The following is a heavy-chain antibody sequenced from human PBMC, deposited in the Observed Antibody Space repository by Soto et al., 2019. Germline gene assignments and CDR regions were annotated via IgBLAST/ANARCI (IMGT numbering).Heavy chain of an antibody. CDR2: MNPNSGNT. D-gene: IGHD2-21*02. CDR1: GYTFTSYD. Sequence: QVQLVQSGAEVKKPGASVKVSCKASGYTFTSYDINWVRQATGQGLEWMGWMNPNSGNTGYAQKFQGRGTMTRNTYISTAYMALSSLRSEDTAVYYCARGIVVVTAPRWFDPWGQGTLVTVSS. J-gene: IGHJ5*02. V-gene: IGHV1-8*01. CDR3: ARGIVVVTAPRWFDP.